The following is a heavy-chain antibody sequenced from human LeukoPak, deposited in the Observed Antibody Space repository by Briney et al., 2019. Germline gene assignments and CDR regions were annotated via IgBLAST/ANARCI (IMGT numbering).Heavy chain of an antibody. V-gene: IGHV1-2*02. Sequence: ASVKVSCKASGYTFTGNYVHWVRQAPGQGLEWMGWINPNSGGTNYAQKFQGRVTMTRDTSISTAYMELSRLRSDDTAVYYCARLSGYRNWFDPWGQGTLVTVSS. CDR3: ARLSGYRNWFDP. D-gene: IGHD3-16*02. J-gene: IGHJ5*02. CDR2: INPNSGGT. CDR1: GYTFTGNY.